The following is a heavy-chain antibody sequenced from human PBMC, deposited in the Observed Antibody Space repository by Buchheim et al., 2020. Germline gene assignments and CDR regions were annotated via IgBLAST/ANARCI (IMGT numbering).Heavy chain of an antibody. CDR2: ISYSGST. Sequence: QVQLQESGPGLVKPSQTLSLTCTVSGGFISSGDYYWGWIRQPPGKGLEWIGVISYSGSTHYNPSLKSRIIISLHTSKNQFSLRLSSVTAADTAVYYCATYDILTGYSNWGQGTL. D-gene: IGHD3-9*01. CDR1: GGFISSGDYY. J-gene: IGHJ4*02. CDR3: ATYDILTGYSN. V-gene: IGHV4-30-4*01.